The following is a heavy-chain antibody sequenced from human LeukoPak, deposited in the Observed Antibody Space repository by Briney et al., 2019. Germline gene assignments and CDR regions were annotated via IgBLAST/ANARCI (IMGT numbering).Heavy chain of an antibody. V-gene: IGHV3-15*01. J-gene: IGHJ4*02. CDR1: EFTFNNAW. CDR2: IKSKTDGETT. CDR3: TTANNGWYGAN. D-gene: IGHD6-19*01. Sequence: GGSLRLSCAASEFTFNNAWMSWVRQAPGEGLEWVGRIKSKTDGETTNYAAPVKGRFTISRDDSKNTLYLQMDSLKTEDTAVYYCTTANNGWYGANWGQGTLVTVSS.